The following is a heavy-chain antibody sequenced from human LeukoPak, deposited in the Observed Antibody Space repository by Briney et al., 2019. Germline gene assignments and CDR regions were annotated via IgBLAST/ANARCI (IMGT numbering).Heavy chain of an antibody. CDR1: GGSISSYY. J-gene: IGHJ2*01. D-gene: IGHD6-13*01. CDR3: ARVSSSWYQDWYFDL. CDR2: IYTSGST. V-gene: IGHV4-4*07. Sequence: IPSETLSLTCTVSGGSISSYYWSWIRQPAGKGLEWIGRIYTSGSTNYNPSLKSRVTMSVDTSKNQFSLKLSSVTAADTAVYYCARVSSSWYQDWYFDLWGRGTLVTVSS.